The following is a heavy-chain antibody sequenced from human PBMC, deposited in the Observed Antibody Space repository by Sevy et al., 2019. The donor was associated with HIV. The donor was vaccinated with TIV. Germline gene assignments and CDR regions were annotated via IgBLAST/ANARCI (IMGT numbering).Heavy chain of an antibody. Sequence: SETLSLTCTVSGGSISSSSYYWGWIRQPPGKGLEWIGSIYYSGSTYYNPSLKSRVTISVDTSKNQFSLKLGSVTAADTAVYYCARHEYDILTGSNNWFDPWGQGTLVTVSS. V-gene: IGHV4-39*01. CDR1: GGSISSSSYY. CDR3: ARHEYDILTGSNNWFDP. CDR2: IYYSGST. J-gene: IGHJ5*02. D-gene: IGHD3-9*01.